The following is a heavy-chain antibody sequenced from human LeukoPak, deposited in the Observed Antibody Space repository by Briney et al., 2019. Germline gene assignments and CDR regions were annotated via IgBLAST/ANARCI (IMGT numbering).Heavy chain of an antibody. CDR1: GGSISSYY. J-gene: IGHJ3*02. CDR3: AREMYYYGSGSFDAFDI. V-gene: IGHV4-59*01. CDR2: IYYSGST. Sequence: ASETLSLTCTVSGGSISSYYWSWIRQPPGKGLEWIGYIYYSGSTNYNPSLKSRVTISVDTSKNQFSLKLSSVTAADTAVYYCAREMYYYGSGSFDAFDIWGQGTMVTVSS. D-gene: IGHD3-10*01.